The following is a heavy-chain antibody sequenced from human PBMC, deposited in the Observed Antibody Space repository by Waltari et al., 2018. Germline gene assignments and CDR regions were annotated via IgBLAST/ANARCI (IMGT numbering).Heavy chain of an antibody. J-gene: IGHJ4*02. Sequence: QVQLVQSGAEVKKPGSSVKVYCKASGGTFSSYAISWVRQAPGQGLEWMGRIIPILGIANYAQKFQGRVTITADKSTSTAYMELSSLRSEDTAVYYCASLTNIVVVTPDWGQGTLVTVSS. V-gene: IGHV1-69*09. CDR2: IIPILGIA. D-gene: IGHD2-21*02. CDR3: ASLTNIVVVTPD. CDR1: GGTFSSYA.